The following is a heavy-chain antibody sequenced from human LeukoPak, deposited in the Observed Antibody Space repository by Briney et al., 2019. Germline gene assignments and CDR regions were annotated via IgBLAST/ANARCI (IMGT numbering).Heavy chain of an antibody. CDR1: GGSISSYY. V-gene: IGHV4-59*01. Sequence: SETLSLTCTVSGGSISSYYWSWIRQPPGKGLEWIGYIYYSGSTNYNPSLKSRVTISVDTSKYQFSLKLSSVTAADTAVYYCARRDGYNLPFDYWGQGTLVTVSS. J-gene: IGHJ4*02. CDR2: IYYSGST. CDR3: ARRDGYNLPFDY. D-gene: IGHD5-24*01.